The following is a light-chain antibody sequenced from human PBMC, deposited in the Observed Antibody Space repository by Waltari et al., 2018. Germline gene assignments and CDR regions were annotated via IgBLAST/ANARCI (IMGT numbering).Light chain of an antibody. CDR1: QSISTY. V-gene: IGKV1-39*01. Sequence: IQMTQSPSSLSASVGDRVTITCRASQSISTYLNWYQVKPGKAPKLLISAASTLQGGVPSRFSGSGSGADCTLTISNLQPDDYATYYCQQSYSIPCAFGQGTKLEIK. J-gene: IGKJ2*01. CDR2: AAS. CDR3: QQSYSIPCA.